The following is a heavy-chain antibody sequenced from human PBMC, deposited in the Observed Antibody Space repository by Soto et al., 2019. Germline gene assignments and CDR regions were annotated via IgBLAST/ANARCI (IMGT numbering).Heavy chain of an antibody. CDR1: GGAFIAYY. CDR3: ARDPSSSGYCPGPCFDS. J-gene: IGHJ4*02. V-gene: IGHV4-34*01. D-gene: IGHD3-22*01. CDR2: INHSGGT. Sequence: AETLSLTCAVYGGAFIAYYWIWSGPPPGTGREWIGDINHSGGTSYNPSLKSRVTISMDTSKNQLSLKLTSVTAADTAVYYCARDPSSSGYCPGPCFDSWGQGTLVTVSS.